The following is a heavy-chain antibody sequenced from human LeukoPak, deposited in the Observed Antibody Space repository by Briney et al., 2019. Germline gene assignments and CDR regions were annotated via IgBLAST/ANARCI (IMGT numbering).Heavy chain of an antibody. J-gene: IGHJ3*02. CDR2: TYYRSKWYK. D-gene: IGHD7-27*01. Sequence: SQTLSLTCAISGDSVSSNSAAWNWIRQSPSRGLEWLGRTYYRSKWYKDYAVSVKSRITINPDTSKNQFSLQLNSVTPEDTAIYYCARVGANWDAFNIWGQGTMVTVSS. V-gene: IGHV6-1*01. CDR1: GDSVSSNSAA. CDR3: ARVGANWDAFNI.